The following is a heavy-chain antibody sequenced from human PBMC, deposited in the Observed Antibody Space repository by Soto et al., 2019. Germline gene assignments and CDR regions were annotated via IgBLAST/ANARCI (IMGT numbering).Heavy chain of an antibody. Sequence: GGSLRLSCAASGFTFSSYAMSWVRQAPGKGLEWVSAISGSGGSTYYADSVKGRFTISRDNSKNTLYLQMNSLRAEDTAVYYCASPARGGVGGTRRYYFDYWGQGTLVTVSS. CDR2: ISGSGGST. D-gene: IGHD1-26*01. CDR1: GFTFSSYA. CDR3: ASPARGGVGGTRRYYFDY. V-gene: IGHV3-23*01. J-gene: IGHJ4*02.